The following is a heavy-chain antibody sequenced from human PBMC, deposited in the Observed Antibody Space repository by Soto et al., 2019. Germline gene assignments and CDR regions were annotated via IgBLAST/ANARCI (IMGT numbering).Heavy chain of an antibody. CDR2: ISPFNGNT. D-gene: IGHD1-26*01. CDR3: ARGRRGATTGDY. V-gene: IGHV1-18*01. Sequence: QVQLVQSGAQVKKPGASVKVSCKASGYTFTSYRLNWVRQVPGQGLEWMGWISPFNGNTDYAQKFQGRVTMTTDSSTSTAYMELRSLKSDDTAVYYCARGRRGATTGDYWGRGTLVTVSS. CDR1: GYTFTSYR. J-gene: IGHJ4*02.